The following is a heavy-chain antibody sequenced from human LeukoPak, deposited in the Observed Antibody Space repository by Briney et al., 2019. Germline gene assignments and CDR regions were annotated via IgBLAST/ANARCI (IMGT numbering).Heavy chain of an antibody. CDR3: ARGPTVTTLDY. J-gene: IGHJ4*02. Sequence: PGGSLRLSCAASGFTFSSYWMHWVRQAPGKGLLWVSRINSDASSTSYADSVKGRFTISRDNSKNTLYLQMNSLRAEDTAVYYCARGPTVTTLDYWGQGTLVTVSS. V-gene: IGHV3-74*01. CDR2: INSDASST. D-gene: IGHD4-17*01. CDR1: GFTFSSYW.